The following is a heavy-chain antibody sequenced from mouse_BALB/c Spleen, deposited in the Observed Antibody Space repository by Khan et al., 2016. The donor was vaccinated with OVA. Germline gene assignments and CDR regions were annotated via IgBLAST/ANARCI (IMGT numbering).Heavy chain of an antibody. J-gene: IGHJ4*01. V-gene: IGHV2-6-4*01. CDR2: IWGGGGT. Sequence: VQLQESGPGLVAPSQSPSITCTVSGFSLSRYNIHWVRQPPGKGLEWLGMIWGGGGTDYNSTLKSRLNISKDNSKSQVFLKMNSLQTDDTAMYYCARAYYRYDGYYAMDYWGQGTSVTVSS. D-gene: IGHD2-14*01. CDR1: GFSLSRYN. CDR3: ARAYYRYDGYYAMDY.